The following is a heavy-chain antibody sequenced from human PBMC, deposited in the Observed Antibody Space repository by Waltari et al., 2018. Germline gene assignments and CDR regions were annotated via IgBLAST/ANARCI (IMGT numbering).Heavy chain of an antibody. CDR3: AREGNCSGGSCYQLSYWYFDL. CDR2: IYSGGST. J-gene: IGHJ2*01. CDR1: GFTVSSNY. Sequence: EVQLVESGGGLIQPGGSLRLSCAASGFTVSSNYMSWVRPAPGKGLEWVSVIYSGGSTYYADSVKGRFTISRDNSKNTLYLQMNSLRAEDTAVYYCAREGNCSGGSCYQLSYWYFDLWGRGTLVTVSS. D-gene: IGHD2-15*01. V-gene: IGHV3-53*01.